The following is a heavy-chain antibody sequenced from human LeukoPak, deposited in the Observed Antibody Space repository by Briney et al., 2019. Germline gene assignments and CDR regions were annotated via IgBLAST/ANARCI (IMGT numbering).Heavy chain of an antibody. Sequence: PGGSLRLSCAASGFTFSSHWMHWVRHAPGKGLVWVSRIKGDGSSTTYADSVKGRFTISRDNAKNTLYLQMNSLRAEDTAVYYCARDAGGSPDYWGQGTLVTVSS. V-gene: IGHV3-74*01. J-gene: IGHJ4*02. CDR3: ARDAGGSPDY. D-gene: IGHD1-26*01. CDR2: IKGDGSST. CDR1: GFTFSSHW.